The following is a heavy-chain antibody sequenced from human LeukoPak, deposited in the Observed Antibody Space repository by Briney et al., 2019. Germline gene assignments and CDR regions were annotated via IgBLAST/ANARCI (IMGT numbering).Heavy chain of an antibody. CDR1: GFTFSSYG. V-gene: IGHV3-30*02. D-gene: IGHD3-10*01. CDR2: IRYDGSNK. J-gene: IGHJ4*02. Sequence: GGSLRLSCAASGFTFSSYGMHWVRQAPGKGLEWVAFIRYDGSNKYYADSVKGRFTISRDNSKNTLYLQMNSLRAEDTAVYYCAKEWVPDTMVRGAIDYWGQGTLVTVSS. CDR3: AKEWVPDTMVRGAIDY.